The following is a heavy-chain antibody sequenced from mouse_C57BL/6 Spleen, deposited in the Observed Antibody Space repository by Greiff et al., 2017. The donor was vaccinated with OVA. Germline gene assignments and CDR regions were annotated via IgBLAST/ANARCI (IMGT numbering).Heavy chain of an antibody. CDR1: GYTFTSYW. V-gene: IGHV1-55*01. CDR3: ARRRAYYTYAMDY. J-gene: IGHJ4*01. Sequence: QVQLQQPGAELVKPGASVKMSCKASGYTFTSYWITWVKQRPGQGLEWIGDIYPGSGSTNYNEKFKSKATLTVDTSSSTAYMPLGSLTSEDSAVYYCARRRAYYTYAMDYWGQGTSVTVSS. D-gene: IGHD2-12*01. CDR2: IYPGSGST.